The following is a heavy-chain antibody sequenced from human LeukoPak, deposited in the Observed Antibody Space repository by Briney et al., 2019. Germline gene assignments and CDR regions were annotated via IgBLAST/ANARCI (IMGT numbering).Heavy chain of an antibody. D-gene: IGHD3-16*01. V-gene: IGHV1-2*02. CDR1: GYSFTDYY. CDR2: INPNSGGT. J-gene: IGHJ4*01. Sequence: ASVKVSCKTSGYSFTDYYMHWVRQAPGQGLEWMGWINPNSGGTSSAQKFQGRVTMTRDTSITTVYMEVSWLTSDDTTIYYCARADRPHGGPYLIGPWGQGTLVTVSS. CDR3: ARADRPHGGPYLIGP.